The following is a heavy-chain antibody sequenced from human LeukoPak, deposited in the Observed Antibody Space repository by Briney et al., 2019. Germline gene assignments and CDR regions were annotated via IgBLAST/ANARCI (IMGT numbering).Heavy chain of an antibody. D-gene: IGHD6-13*01. J-gene: IGHJ4*02. CDR3: ARLSVAAAVDY. CDR2: INPNSGGT. CDR1: GYTFTGYY. Sequence: SVKVSCKASGYTFTGYYMHWMRQAPGQGREWMGWINPNSGGTNYAQKFQGRVTMTRDTSISTAYMELSRLRSDDTAVYYCARLSVAAAVDYWGQGTLVTVSS. V-gene: IGHV1-2*02.